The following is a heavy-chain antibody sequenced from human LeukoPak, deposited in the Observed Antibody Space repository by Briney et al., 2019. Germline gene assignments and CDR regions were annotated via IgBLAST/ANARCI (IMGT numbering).Heavy chain of an antibody. CDR2: IKQDGSEK. Sequence: GGSLRLSCAASGFTFSSYWMTWFRQAPGKGLEWVANIKQDGSEKYYVDSVKGRFTISRDNAKNSLYLQMNSLRAEDTAVYYCARETPDYPFDYWGQGTLVTVSS. CDR3: ARETPDYPFDY. CDR1: GFTFSSYW. J-gene: IGHJ4*02. V-gene: IGHV3-7*01. D-gene: IGHD4-11*01.